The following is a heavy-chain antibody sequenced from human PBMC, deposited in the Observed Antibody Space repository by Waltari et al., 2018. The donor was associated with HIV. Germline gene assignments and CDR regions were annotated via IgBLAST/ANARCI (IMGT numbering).Heavy chain of an antibody. CDR1: GDFISDWQ. Sequence: QVQLPESGPGLVKPSETLSLPCTVSGDFISDWQWKWIRQSPGRGLEFIGYCHYSGSTNYNPSLKSRVAISADTSKKQFSLKVNSVTAADTAIYYCAATTWGGAVVFENWGQGIPVSVSS. V-gene: IGHV4-59*03. CDR3: AATTWGGAVVFEN. CDR2: CHYSGST. D-gene: IGHD7-27*01. J-gene: IGHJ4*01.